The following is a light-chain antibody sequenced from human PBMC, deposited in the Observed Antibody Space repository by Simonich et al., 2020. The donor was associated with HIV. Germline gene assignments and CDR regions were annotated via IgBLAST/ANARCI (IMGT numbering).Light chain of an antibody. CDR1: GSDIGSYNL. CDR3: SSYTSSSVV. Sequence: QSALTQPASVSGSPGQSITISCTETGSDIGSYNLGSWYKQHPAKAPKLMIYNVSTRPSGLSHRSSGSKSGNTASLTISGLQAEDEAEYYCSSYTSSSVVFGGGTKLTVL. V-gene: IGLV2-14*02. J-gene: IGLJ2*01. CDR2: NVS.